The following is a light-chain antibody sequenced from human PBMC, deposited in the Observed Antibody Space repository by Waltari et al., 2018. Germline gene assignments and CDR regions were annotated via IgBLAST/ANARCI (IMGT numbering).Light chain of an antibody. CDR3: QQYDSSPCT. V-gene: IGKV3-20*01. CDR2: GAA. Sequence: EIVLTQSPGTLSLSPGESATLSCRASQSLSSNYLAWYQQKPGQAPRLLIYGAASRATGIPDRFSGGGSGTDFTLTISGLESEDFAVYYCQQYDSSPCTFGPGTKVDIK. J-gene: IGKJ3*01. CDR1: QSLSSNY.